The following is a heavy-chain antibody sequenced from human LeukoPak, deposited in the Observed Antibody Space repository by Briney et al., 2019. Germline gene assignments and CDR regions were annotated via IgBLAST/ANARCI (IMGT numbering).Heavy chain of an antibody. Sequence: PWGSLTLSCAASGFRVSYNAMNWVRRAPAKGLEWFSGISGSGDSTYYADPVRGRFTISRDNSKETVYLQMTSLIADDTAVYYCAKPAMVKVIATSYPKGLNYWGQGALVTVSS. CDR2: ISGSGDST. CDR1: GFRVSYNA. J-gene: IGHJ4*02. CDR3: AKPAMVKVIATSYPKGLNY. D-gene: IGHD2-21*01. V-gene: IGHV3-23*01.